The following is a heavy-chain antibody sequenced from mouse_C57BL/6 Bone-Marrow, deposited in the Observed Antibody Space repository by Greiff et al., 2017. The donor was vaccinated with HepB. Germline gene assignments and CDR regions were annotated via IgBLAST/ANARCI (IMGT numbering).Heavy chain of an antibody. CDR3: ARYYYGSDYFDY. Sequence: EVQVVESEGGLVQPGSSMKLSCTASGFTFSDYYMAWVRQVPEKGLEWVANINYDGSSTYYLDSLKSRFIISRDNAKNILYLQMSSLKSEDTATYYCARYYYGSDYFDYWGQGTTLTVSS. J-gene: IGHJ2*01. V-gene: IGHV5-16*01. D-gene: IGHD1-1*01. CDR1: GFTFSDYY. CDR2: INYDGSST.